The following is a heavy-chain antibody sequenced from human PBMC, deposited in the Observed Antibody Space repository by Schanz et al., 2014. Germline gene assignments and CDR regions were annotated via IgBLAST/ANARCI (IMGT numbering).Heavy chain of an antibody. CDR3: ARSPRMDV. CDR2: ILFKTDGGPET. Sequence: EVQLVESGGGLVKPGGSLRLSCAASGFSFSDYSMSWVRQAPGKGLEWVARILFKTDGGPETDYAAPVKGRFTISRHDLENMLFLQMNSLKIEDTAVYYCARSPRMDVWGQGTMVTVSS. CDR1: GFSFSDYS. J-gene: IGHJ6*02. V-gene: IGHV3-15*01.